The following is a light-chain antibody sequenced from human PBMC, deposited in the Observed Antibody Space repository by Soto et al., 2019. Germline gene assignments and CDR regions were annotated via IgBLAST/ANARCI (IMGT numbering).Light chain of an antibody. J-gene: IGKJ3*01. CDR1: QSVSSGY. CDR3: QQYGSSPPFP. CDR2: GAS. V-gene: IGKV3-20*01. Sequence: EMVLTQSPGTLSLSSGERAILSCRASQSVSSGYLAWYQQKPGQAPRLLIYGASSMATGIPDRFSGSGSGTDFTLTISRLESEAFAVYYCQQYGSSPPFPFGPGTKVDIK.